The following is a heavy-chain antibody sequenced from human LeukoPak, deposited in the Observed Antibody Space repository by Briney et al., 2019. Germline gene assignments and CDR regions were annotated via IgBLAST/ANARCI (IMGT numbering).Heavy chain of an antibody. V-gene: IGHV1-69*02. D-gene: IGHD4-17*01. CDR2: IIPILGIA. CDR1: GGTFSSYT. CDR3: ARTVGGDYQHYYYYYMDV. Sequence: SVKVSCKASGGTFSSYTISWVRQAPGQGLEWMGRIIPILGIANYAQKFQGRVTITADKSTSTAYMELSSLRSEDTAVYYCARTVGGDYQHYYYYYMDVWGKGTTVTVSS. J-gene: IGHJ6*03.